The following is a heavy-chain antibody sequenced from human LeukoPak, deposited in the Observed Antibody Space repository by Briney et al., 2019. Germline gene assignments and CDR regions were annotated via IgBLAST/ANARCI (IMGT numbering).Heavy chain of an antibody. V-gene: IGHV1-69*13. J-gene: IGHJ5*02. CDR1: GGTFSSYA. CDR3: ARDFRDYGGNFNWFDP. CDR2: IIPIFGTA. Sequence: ASVKVSCKASGGTFSSYAISWVRQAPGQGLEWMGGIIPIFGTANYAQKFQGRVTITADESTGTAYMELSSLRSEDTAVYYCARDFRDYGGNFNWFDPWGQGTLVTVSS. D-gene: IGHD4-23*01.